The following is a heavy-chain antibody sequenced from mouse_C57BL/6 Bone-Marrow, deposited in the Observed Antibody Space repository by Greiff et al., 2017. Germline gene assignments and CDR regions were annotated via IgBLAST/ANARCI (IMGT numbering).Heavy chain of an antibody. CDR2: IEPENGDT. CDR1: GFNIKDDY. J-gene: IGHJ2*01. CDR3: TFITTVPGDY. D-gene: IGHD1-1*01. Sequence: VQLQQSGAELVRPGASVKLSCTASGFNIKDDYMHWVKQRPEQGLEWIGWIEPENGDTEYASKFQGKATITADTSSNTAYLQLSSLTSEDTAVYYCTFITTVPGDYWGQGTTLTVSS. V-gene: IGHV14-4*01.